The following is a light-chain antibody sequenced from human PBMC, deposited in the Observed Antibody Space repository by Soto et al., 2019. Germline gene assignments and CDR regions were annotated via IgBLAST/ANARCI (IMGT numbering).Light chain of an antibody. CDR2: GAS. V-gene: IGKV1-39*01. Sequence: DIQMTQSPFTLSASVGDRVTITCRASQTISTWLAWYQQKPGKAPKLLIYGASTLQGGVPSRFSGSGSGTDFTLTISSLQPEDFATYYCQQSYTTSITFGQGTRLEIK. CDR3: QQSYTTSIT. CDR1: QTISTW. J-gene: IGKJ5*01.